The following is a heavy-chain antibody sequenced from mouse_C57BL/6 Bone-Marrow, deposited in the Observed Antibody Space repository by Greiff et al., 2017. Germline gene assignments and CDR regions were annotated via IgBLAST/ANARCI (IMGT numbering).Heavy chain of an antibody. J-gene: IGHJ2*01. Sequence: VQLQQSGAEFVRPGGSVKLSCTASGFTINDDYMPWVHQTPEQGLEWIGSIDPEDGDTEYASKFQGRATITADTSSNTAYLQLSSLTSEDTSVYYCTTGYHFDYWGQGTTLTVSS. V-gene: IGHV14-4*01. CDR1: GFTINDDY. CDR2: IDPEDGDT. CDR3: TTGYHFDY. D-gene: IGHD5-1-1*01.